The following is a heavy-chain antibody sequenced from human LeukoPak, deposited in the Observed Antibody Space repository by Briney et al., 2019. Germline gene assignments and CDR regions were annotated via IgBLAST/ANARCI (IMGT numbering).Heavy chain of an antibody. D-gene: IGHD6-19*01. CDR2: ISYDGSNK. Sequence: PGGSLRLSCAASGFTFSSYAMHWVRQAPGKGLEWVAVISYDGSNKYYADSVKGRFTISRDNSKNTLYLQMNSLRAEDTAVYYCAKQWLVFFDYWGQGTLVTVSS. J-gene: IGHJ4*02. CDR3: AKQWLVFFDY. V-gene: IGHV3-30*04. CDR1: GFTFSSYA.